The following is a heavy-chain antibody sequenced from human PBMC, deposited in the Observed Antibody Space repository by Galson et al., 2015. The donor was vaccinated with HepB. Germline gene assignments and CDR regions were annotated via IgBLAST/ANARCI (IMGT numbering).Heavy chain of an antibody. V-gene: IGHV1-18*01. D-gene: IGHD4-23*01. Sequence: SVKVSCKASGYTFTSYGISWVRQAPGQGLEWMGWISAYNGNTNYAQKLQGRVTMTTDTSTSTAYMELRSLRSDDTAVYYCAREGVGLTVVTGNDAFDIWGQGTMVTVSS. CDR2: ISAYNGNT. CDR3: AREGVGLTVVTGNDAFDI. CDR1: GYTFTSYG. J-gene: IGHJ3*02.